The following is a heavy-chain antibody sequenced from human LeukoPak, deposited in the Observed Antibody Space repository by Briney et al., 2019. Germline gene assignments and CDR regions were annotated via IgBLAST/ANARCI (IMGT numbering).Heavy chain of an antibody. D-gene: IGHD6-13*01. CDR3: ARETGIAAAIDY. CDR1: GFTFSRYG. Sequence: GGSLRLSCAASGFTFSRYGMNWVRQAPGKGLEWVANIKQDGSEKYYVDSVKGRFTISRDNAKNSLYLQMNSLRAEDTAVYYCARETGIAAAIDYWGQGTLVTVSS. V-gene: IGHV3-7*03. CDR2: IKQDGSEK. J-gene: IGHJ4*02.